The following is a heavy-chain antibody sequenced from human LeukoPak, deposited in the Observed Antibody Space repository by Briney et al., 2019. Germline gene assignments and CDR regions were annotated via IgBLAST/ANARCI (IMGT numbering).Heavy chain of an antibody. CDR2: INPNSGGT. Sequence: ASVKVSCKASGYTFTGYSMHWVRQAPGQGLEWMGWINPNSGGTNYAQKFQGRVTMTRDTSISTAYMELSRLRSDDTAVYYCAREEMGRTTGDNYYYYGMDVWGQGTTVTVSS. J-gene: IGHJ6*02. V-gene: IGHV1-2*02. D-gene: IGHD5-24*01. CDR1: GYTFTGYS. CDR3: AREEMGRTTGDNYYYYGMDV.